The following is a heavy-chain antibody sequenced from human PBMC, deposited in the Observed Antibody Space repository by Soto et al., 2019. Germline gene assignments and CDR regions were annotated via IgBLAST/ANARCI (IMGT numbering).Heavy chain of an antibody. CDR3: STGDGHYCGSG. V-gene: IGHV1-2*02. J-gene: IGHJ1*01. D-gene: IGHD3-22*01. Sequence: ASVKVSSKASGYTITAHLLHGVRRALGQVLAWMGWINATSGGTDYAQKSHDRVTMSSDTSINTACLQLGRLTSDDTVAYIYSTGDGHYCGSGWGQGTLVTVSS. CDR2: INATSGGT. CDR1: GYTITAHL.